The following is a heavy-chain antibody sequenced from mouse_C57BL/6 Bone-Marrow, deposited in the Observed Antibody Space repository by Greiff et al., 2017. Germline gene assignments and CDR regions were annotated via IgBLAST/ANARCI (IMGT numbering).Heavy chain of an antibody. CDR2: IVPGDGDA. CDR1: GYAFSSSW. Sequence: QVQLQQSGPELVKPGASVKISCNASGYAFSSSWMNWVKQRPGKGLEWIGRIVPGDGDANYNGKFKGKATLTAVKSSSTAYMQLSSLTSEDSAVYFCARPPTVVANWYFDGWGTGTTVTVSS. J-gene: IGHJ1*03. D-gene: IGHD1-1*01. V-gene: IGHV1-82*01. CDR3: ARPPTVVANWYFDG.